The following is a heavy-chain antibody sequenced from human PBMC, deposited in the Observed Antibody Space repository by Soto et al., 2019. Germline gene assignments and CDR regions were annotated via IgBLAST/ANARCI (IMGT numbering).Heavy chain of an antibody. J-gene: IGHJ6*03. CDR2: ISGSGGST. V-gene: IGHV3-23*01. CDR1: GFTFSSYA. Sequence: GGSLRLSCAASGFTFSSYAMSWVRQAPGKGLEWVSAISGSGGSTYYADSVKGRFTISRDNSKNTLYLQMNSLRAEDTAVYYCAKEGDYYGSGSYYKGWDYYYYMDVWGKGTTVTVSS. CDR3: AKEGDYYGSGSYYKGWDYYYYMDV. D-gene: IGHD3-10*01.